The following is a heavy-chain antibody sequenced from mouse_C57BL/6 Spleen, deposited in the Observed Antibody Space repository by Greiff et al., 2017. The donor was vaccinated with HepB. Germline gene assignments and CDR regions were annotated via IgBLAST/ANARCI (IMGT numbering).Heavy chain of an antibody. J-gene: IGHJ1*03. CDR1: GFTFSSYA. CDR3: TRDYYYGGYFDV. V-gene: IGHV5-9-1*02. Sequence: EVMLVESGEGLVKPGGSLKLSCAASGFTFSSYAMSWVRQTPEKRLEWVAYISSGGDYIYYADTVKGRFTISRDNARNTLYLQMSSLKSEDTAMYYCTRDYYYGGYFDVWGTGTTVTVSS. CDR2: ISSGGDYI. D-gene: IGHD1-1*01.